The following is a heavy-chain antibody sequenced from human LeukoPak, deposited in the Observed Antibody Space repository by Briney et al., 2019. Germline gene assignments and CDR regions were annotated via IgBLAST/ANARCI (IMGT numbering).Heavy chain of an antibody. CDR2: ISAYNGNT. J-gene: IGHJ4*02. Sequence: ASVKVSCKASGYTFTSYGISWVRQAPGQGLEWMGWISAYNGNTNYAQKLQGRVTMTTGTSTSTAYMELRSLRSDDTAVYYCARDLAGGWGLGDYFDYGGQGPLVTVPS. D-gene: IGHD3-16*01. CDR1: GYTFTSYG. CDR3: ARDLAGGWGLGDYFDY. V-gene: IGHV1-18*01.